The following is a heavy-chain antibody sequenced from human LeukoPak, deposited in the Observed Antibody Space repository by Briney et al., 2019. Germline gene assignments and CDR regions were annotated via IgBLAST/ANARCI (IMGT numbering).Heavy chain of an antibody. V-gene: IGHV3-48*01. J-gene: IGHJ4*02. CDR2: ISSSGSTI. Sequence: GGSLRLSCAASGFTSSSYKMNWVRQAPGKGLEWVSYISSSGSTIYYADSVKGRFTISRDNAKNSLYLQMNSLRADDTAVYYCARDPEDYFDYWGQGTLVTVSS. CDR3: ARDPEDYFDY. CDR1: GFTSSSYK.